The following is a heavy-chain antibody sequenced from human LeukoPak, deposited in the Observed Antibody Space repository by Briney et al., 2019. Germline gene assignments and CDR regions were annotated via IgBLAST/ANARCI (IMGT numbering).Heavy chain of an antibody. V-gene: IGHV3-7*01. D-gene: IGHD3-10*01. CDR1: GFTFSSYW. CDR2: IKQDGSEK. CDR3: ARGLIRGSWFDP. Sequence: GGSLRLSCAASGFTFSSYWRSWVRQAPGKGLEGVANIKQDGSEKYYVDSVKGRFTISRDNAKNSLYLQMNSLRAEDTAVYYCARGLIRGSWFDPWGQGTLVTVPS. J-gene: IGHJ5*02.